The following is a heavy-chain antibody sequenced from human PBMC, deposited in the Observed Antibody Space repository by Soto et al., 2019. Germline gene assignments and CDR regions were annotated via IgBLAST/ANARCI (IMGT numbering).Heavy chain of an antibody. CDR1: GGSISRSSSY. CDR2: IYYLGNT. D-gene: IGHD2-8*01. CDR3: ARVPRDIVLMVYAYYYYYMDV. J-gene: IGHJ6*03. Sequence: SETLSLTCTVAGGSISRSSSYWVWIRQPPGKGLEWVGSIYYLGNTYYNPSLEGRVSISVDTSKNQFSLKLSSVTAADTAVYYCARVPRDIVLMVYAYYYYYMDVWGKGTTGTVSS. V-gene: IGHV4-39*01.